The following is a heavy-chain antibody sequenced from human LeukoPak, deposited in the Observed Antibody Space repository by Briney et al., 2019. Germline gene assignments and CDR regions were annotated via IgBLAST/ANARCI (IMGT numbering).Heavy chain of an antibody. Sequence: ASVKVSCKASGYTFTSYGISWVRQAPGQGLEWMGWISAYNGNTNYAQKLQGRVTVTTDTSTSTAYMELRSLRSDDTAVYYCARDLRILTGYMYFDYWGQGTLVTVSS. V-gene: IGHV1-18*01. CDR1: GYTFTSYG. J-gene: IGHJ4*02. CDR3: ARDLRILTGYMYFDY. D-gene: IGHD3-9*01. CDR2: ISAYNGNT.